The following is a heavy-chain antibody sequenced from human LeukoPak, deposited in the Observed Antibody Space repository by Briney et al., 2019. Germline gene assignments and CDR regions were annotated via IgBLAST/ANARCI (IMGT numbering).Heavy chain of an antibody. V-gene: IGHV4-30-2*01. CDR2: IYHSGST. J-gene: IGHJ4*02. CDR3: AREVTALYYFDY. CDR1: GGSISSGGYS. Sequence: PSQTLSLTCAVSGGSISSGGYSWSWIRQPPGKGLEWIGYIYHSGSTYYNPSLKSRVTISVDRSKNQFSLKLSSVTAADTAVYYCAREVTALYYFDYWGQGTLVTVSS. D-gene: IGHD2-2*01.